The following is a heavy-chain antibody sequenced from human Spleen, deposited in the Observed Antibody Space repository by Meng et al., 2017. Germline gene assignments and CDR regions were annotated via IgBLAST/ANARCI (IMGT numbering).Heavy chain of an antibody. J-gene: IGHJ4*02. CDR1: GFTFSDHY. CDR3: ARWRSGSADY. D-gene: IGHD3-3*01. V-gene: IGHV3-72*01. Sequence: GESLKIPCAASGFTFSDHYMDWVRQAPGKGLDWVGRSKNKANSYTTEYAASVKGRFTSSRDDSKSSLYLQMNSLQTEDTAVYYCARWRSGSADYWGQGTLVTVSS. CDR2: SKNKANSYTT.